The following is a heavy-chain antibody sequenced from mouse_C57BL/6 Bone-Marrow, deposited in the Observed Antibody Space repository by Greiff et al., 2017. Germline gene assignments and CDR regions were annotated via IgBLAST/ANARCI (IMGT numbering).Heavy chain of an antibody. V-gene: IGHV10-1*01. D-gene: IGHD1-1*01. CDR3: VRPTPYYYGSSYWYFDV. Sequence: EVQGVESGGGLVQPKGSLKLSCAASGFSFNTYAMNWVRQAPGKGLEWVARIRSKSNNYATYYADSVKDRFTISRDDSESMLYLQMNNLKTEDTAMYYCVRPTPYYYGSSYWYFDVWGTGTTVTVSS. CDR2: IRSKSNNYAT. CDR1: GFSFNTYA. J-gene: IGHJ1*03.